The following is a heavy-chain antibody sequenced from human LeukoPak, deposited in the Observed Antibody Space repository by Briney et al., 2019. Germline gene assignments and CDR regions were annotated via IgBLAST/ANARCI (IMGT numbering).Heavy chain of an antibody. V-gene: IGHV4-39*01. Sequence: SETLSLTCTVSGDSISSSSYYWGWIRQPPGKGLEWIGSIYYSGSTYYNPSLKSRVTISVDTSKNQFSLKLSSVTAADTAVYSCARRYCSGGSCYPFDYWGQGTLVTVSS. CDR3: ARRYCSGGSCYPFDY. D-gene: IGHD2-15*01. J-gene: IGHJ4*02. CDR2: IYYSGST. CDR1: GDSISSSSYY.